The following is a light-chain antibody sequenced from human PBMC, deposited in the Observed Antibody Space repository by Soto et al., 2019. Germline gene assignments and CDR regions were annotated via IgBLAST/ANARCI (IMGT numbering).Light chain of an antibody. CDR1: SNYVGGFNS. CDR2: DVG. Sequence: QPAAASGPPGQTLTISRPGTSNYVGGFNSVSWYQHHPGKAPKLILYDVGDRLSGVSYRFSGSKSGNTASVTISGLQAVDEADEYCSSYTSSSTNVFGTGTKVTVL. V-gene: IGLV2-14*03. CDR3: SSYTSSSTNV. J-gene: IGLJ1*01.